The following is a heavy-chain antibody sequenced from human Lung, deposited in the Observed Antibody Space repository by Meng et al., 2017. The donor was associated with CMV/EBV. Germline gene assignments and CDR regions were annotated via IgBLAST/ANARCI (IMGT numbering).Heavy chain of an antibody. V-gene: IGHV3-48*03. J-gene: IGHJ4*02. D-gene: IGHD3-22*01. CDR1: GFTLSSYE. CDR2: ISSSGSTI. CDR3: EREGVYYDSSGYLDY. Sequence: GGSLRLSCAASGFTLSSYEMNWVRQAPGKGLEWVSYISSSGSTIYYADSVKGRFTISRDNAKNSLYLQMNSLRAEDTAVYYCEREGVYYDSSGYLDYWGQGXLVTVSS.